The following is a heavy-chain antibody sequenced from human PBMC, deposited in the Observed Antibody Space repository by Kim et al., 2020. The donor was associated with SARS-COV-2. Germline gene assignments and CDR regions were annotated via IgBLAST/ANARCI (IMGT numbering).Heavy chain of an antibody. J-gene: IGHJ5*02. V-gene: IGHV1-2*02. D-gene: IGHD2-15*01. CDR3: ARLYWSGGSCYSWFDP. Sequence: KFQGRVTMTRDTSISTAYMELSRLRSDDTAVYYCARLYWSGGSCYSWFDPWGQGTLVTVSS.